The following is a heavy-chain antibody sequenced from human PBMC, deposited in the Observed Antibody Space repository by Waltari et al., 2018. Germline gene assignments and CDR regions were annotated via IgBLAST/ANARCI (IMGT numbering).Heavy chain of an antibody. CDR1: GFTVSSNY. J-gene: IGHJ5*02. Sequence: EVQLVESGGGLIQPGGSLRLSCAASGFTVSSNYMSWVRQAPGKGLDWVSVISSGGRTYYADSVKGRFTISRDKSKNTLYLQMNSLRAEDTAVYYCARVRYAWNFDFWSGAYNWFDPWGQGTLVTVCS. CDR2: ISSGGRT. V-gene: IGHV3-53*01. D-gene: IGHD3-3*01. CDR3: ARVRYAWNFDFWSGAYNWFDP.